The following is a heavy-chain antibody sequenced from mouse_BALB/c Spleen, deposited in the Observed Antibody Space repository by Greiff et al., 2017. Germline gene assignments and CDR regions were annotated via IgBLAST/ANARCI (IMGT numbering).Heavy chain of an antibody. Sequence: EVQLQESGGGLVKPGGSLKLSCAASGFTFSSYTMSWVRQTPEKRLEWVATISSGGSYTYYPDSVKGRFTISRDNAKNTLYLQMSSLKSEDTAMYYCTRDQGADSSFAYWGQGTLVTVSA. CDR1: GFTFSSYT. CDR3: TRDQGADSSFAY. J-gene: IGHJ3*01. V-gene: IGHV5-6-4*01. CDR2: ISSGGSYT.